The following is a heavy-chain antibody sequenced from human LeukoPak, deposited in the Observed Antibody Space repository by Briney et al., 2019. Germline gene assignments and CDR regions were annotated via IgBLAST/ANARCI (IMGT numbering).Heavy chain of an antibody. Sequence: GGSLRLSCAASGFTFSSYGMHWVRQAPGKGLEWVAVISYDGSNKYYADSVKDRFTISRDNSKNTLYLQMNSLRAEDTAVYYCAKDLYDFWSGYDRSWGQGTLVTVSS. CDR2: ISYDGSNK. V-gene: IGHV3-30*18. CDR3: AKDLYDFWSGYDRS. CDR1: GFTFSSYG. J-gene: IGHJ4*02. D-gene: IGHD3-3*01.